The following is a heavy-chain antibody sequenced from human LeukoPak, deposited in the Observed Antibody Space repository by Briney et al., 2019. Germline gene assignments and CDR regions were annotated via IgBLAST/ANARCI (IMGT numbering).Heavy chain of an antibody. Sequence: GGSLRLSCAASGFTFSDYYMSWIRQAPGKGLEWVSYISSSGSTIYYADSVKGRFTISRDNAKNSLYLQMNSLRAEDTAVYYCARPPPSSGYYRAYFDYWGQGTLVTVSS. CDR1: GFTFSDYY. D-gene: IGHD3-22*01. CDR3: ARPPPSSGYYRAYFDY. J-gene: IGHJ4*02. V-gene: IGHV3-11*04. CDR2: ISSSGSTI.